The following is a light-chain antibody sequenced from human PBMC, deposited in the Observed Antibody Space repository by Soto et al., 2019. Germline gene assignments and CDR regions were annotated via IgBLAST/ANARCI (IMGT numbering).Light chain of an antibody. Sequence: QSALTQPPSVSGAPGQTVIISCTGTSSNIGAGYDVHWYQQLPGTAPKLLIYGNTKRPSGVPDRFSGSKSGTSASLAITGLQAEDEADYYCQSNDISLRMFGGGTKLTVL. CDR3: QSNDISLRM. CDR1: SSNIGAGYD. V-gene: IGLV1-40*01. J-gene: IGLJ3*02. CDR2: GNT.